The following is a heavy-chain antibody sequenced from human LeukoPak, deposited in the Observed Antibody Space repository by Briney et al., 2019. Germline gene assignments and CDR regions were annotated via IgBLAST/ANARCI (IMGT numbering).Heavy chain of an antibody. CDR3: ARPYSSGWYAGAFDI. Sequence: PSETLSLTCTVSNDSISSGDYYWNWIRQPPGKGLEWIGYIFHRGGTSYNPSLKSRILFSVDTSQNQFSLKLSSVTAADTAVYYCARPYSSGWYAGAFDIWGQGTMVTVSS. D-gene: IGHD6-19*01. J-gene: IGHJ3*02. CDR1: NDSISSGDYY. CDR2: IFHRGGT. V-gene: IGHV4-30-4*02.